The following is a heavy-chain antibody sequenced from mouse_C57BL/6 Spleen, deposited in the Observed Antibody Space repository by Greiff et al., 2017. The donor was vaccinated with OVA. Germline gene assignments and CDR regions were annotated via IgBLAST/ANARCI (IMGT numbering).Heavy chain of an antibody. Sequence: QVQLQQPGAELVKPGASVKMSCKASGYTFTSYWITWVKQRPGQGLEWIGDIYPGSGSTNYNEKFKSKATLTVDTSSSTAYMQLSSLTSEDSAVYYCARYDYYYDGSGYWGQGTLVTVSA. CDR3: ARYDYYYDGSGY. CDR2: IYPGSGST. V-gene: IGHV1-55*01. J-gene: IGHJ3*01. D-gene: IGHD2-4*01. CDR1: GYTFTSYW.